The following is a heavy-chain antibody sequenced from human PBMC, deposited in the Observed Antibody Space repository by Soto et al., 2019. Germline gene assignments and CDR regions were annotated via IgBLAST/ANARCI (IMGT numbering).Heavy chain of an antibody. CDR2: IIPILGIA. CDR1: GGTYISYI. CDR3: ARDVDSSGSKGDY. V-gene: IGHV1-69*04. D-gene: IGHD3-22*01. J-gene: IGHJ4*01. Sequence: SLNVSGNSSGGTYISYIFSWLRQAPGQGLECMGRIIPILGIANYAKKFQGRVTITADKSTSTAYMELSSLRSEDTAPYYCARDVDSSGSKGDYWG.